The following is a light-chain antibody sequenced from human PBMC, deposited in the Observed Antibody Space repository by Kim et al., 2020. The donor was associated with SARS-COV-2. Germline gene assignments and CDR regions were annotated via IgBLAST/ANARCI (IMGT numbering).Light chain of an antibody. CDR3: NSWDSSGNHVV. CDR2: GKN. J-gene: IGLJ2*01. V-gene: IGLV3-19*01. CDR1: SLRSYY. Sequence: SSELTQDPAVSGALGQTVRITCQGDSLRSYYASWYQQKPGQAPVLVIYGKNNRPSGIPDRFSGSSSGNTASLTITGAQAEDEADYYCNSWDSSGNHVVFGGGTQLTVL.